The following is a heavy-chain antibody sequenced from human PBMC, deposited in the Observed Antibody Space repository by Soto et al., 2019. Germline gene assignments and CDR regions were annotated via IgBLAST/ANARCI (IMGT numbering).Heavy chain of an antibody. D-gene: IGHD4-17*01. CDR3: VSQRTTVPTQAYFDY. CDR1: GGSVTNSSYY. J-gene: IGHJ4*02. CDR2: VYYRGRS. Sequence: LSLTCTVSGGSVTNSSYYWGWLRQSPGKGLAWVGSVYYRGRSYSKSSVKSRVTISVDTSKNRFSLSLNSVTASDTAVYFCVSQRTTVPTQAYFDYWGPGALVTVSS. V-gene: IGHV4-39*01.